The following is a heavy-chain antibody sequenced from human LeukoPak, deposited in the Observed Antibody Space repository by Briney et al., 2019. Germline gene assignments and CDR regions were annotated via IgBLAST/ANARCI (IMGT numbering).Heavy chain of an antibody. CDR1: GFTFSSYG. CDR2: ISYDGSNK. D-gene: IGHD1-26*01. Sequence: PGGSLRLSCAASGFTFSSYGMHWVRQAPGKGLEWVAVISYDGSNKYYADSVKGRFTISRDNSKNTLYLQMNSLRAEDAAVYYCAKSEWELLSNDAFDIWGQGTMVTVSS. J-gene: IGHJ3*02. V-gene: IGHV3-30*18. CDR3: AKSEWELLSNDAFDI.